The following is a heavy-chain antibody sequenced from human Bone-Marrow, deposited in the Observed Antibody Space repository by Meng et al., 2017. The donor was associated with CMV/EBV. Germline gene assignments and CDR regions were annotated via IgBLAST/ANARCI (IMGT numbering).Heavy chain of an antibody. J-gene: IGHJ4*02. Sequence: GESLKISCAASGFTFSSYAMHWVRQAPGKGLEWVAVISYDGSNKYYADSVKGRFTISRDNSKNALYLQMNSLRAEDTAVYYCAKDRALSGTWYFDYWGQGALVTVSS. CDR3: AKDRALSGTWYFDY. D-gene: IGHD1-26*01. CDR2: ISYDGSNK. CDR1: GFTFSSYA. V-gene: IGHV3-30*04.